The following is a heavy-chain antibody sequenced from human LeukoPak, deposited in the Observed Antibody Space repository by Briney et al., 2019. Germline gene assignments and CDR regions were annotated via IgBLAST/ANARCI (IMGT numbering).Heavy chain of an antibody. D-gene: IGHD5-18*01. CDR2: ISGSGGST. Sequence: PGGSVRLSCAASGFTFSSYAMSWVRQAPGKGLEWVSAISGSGGSTYYADSVKGRFTISRDNSKNTLYLQMNSLRAEDTAVYYCAKDPYSYGFRDDDYWGQGTLVTVSS. J-gene: IGHJ4*02. V-gene: IGHV3-23*01. CDR1: GFTFSSYA. CDR3: AKDPYSYGFRDDDY.